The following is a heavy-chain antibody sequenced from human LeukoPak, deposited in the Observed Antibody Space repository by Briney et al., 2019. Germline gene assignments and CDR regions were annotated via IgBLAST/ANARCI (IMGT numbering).Heavy chain of an antibody. D-gene: IGHD2-2*01. CDR3: ARGTAQPHDY. CDR2: ISAYNFNT. Sequence: ASVKVSCKASGYTFTDYYINWVRQAPGQGLEWMGWISAYNFNTNYAQKLQGRVTMTTDTSTSTAYMELTSLRSDDTAVYYCARGTAQPHDYWGQGTQVTVSS. CDR1: GYTFTDYY. J-gene: IGHJ4*02. V-gene: IGHV1-18*01.